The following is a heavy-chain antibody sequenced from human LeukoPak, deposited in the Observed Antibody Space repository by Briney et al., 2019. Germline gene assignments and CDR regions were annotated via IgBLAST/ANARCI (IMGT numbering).Heavy chain of an antibody. D-gene: IGHD3-3*01. CDR2: IRYDGSKK. J-gene: IGHJ6*03. CDR3: AWSRRDYYYYMDV. CDR1: GFTFGDYA. V-gene: IGHV3-30*02. Sequence: KPGGSLRLSCTASGFTFGDYAMSWVRQAPGKGLEWVTFIRYDGSKKYYADSVKGRFTISRDNSKNTLYLQMNSLRAEDTAVYARAWSRRDYYYYMDVWGKGTTVTVSS.